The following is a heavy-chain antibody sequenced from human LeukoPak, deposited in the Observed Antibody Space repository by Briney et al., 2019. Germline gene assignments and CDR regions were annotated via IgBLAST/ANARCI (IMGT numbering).Heavy chain of an antibody. J-gene: IGHJ6*03. Sequence: SETLSLTCAVSGGPISSSRYYWGWIRQPPGKGLEWIGNIHHSGTTYYKSSLTSRITMSVDTSKNQFSLKLSSVTPADTAVYYCARDSYGSGSSYNDYYYYMDVWGKGTTVTIS. CDR1: GGPISSSRYY. CDR3: ARDSYGSGSSYNDYYYYMDV. D-gene: IGHD3-10*01. CDR2: IHHSGTT. V-gene: IGHV4-39*07.